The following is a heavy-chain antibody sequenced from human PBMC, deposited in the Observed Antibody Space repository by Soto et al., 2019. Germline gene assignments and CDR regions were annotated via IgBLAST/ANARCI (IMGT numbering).Heavy chain of an antibody. V-gene: IGHV1-46*01. CDR3: ARDSTLAY. CDR2: INPSAGGT. CDR1: GYIFTSYH. J-gene: IGHJ4*02. Sequence: QVQLVQSGAEVKKPGASVKVSCKASGYIFTSYHMHWVRQAPGQGLEWMGIINPSAGGTSYAQKFQARVTMTRDTSTSTIYMELSSLTSEDTAVYYCARDSTLAYWGQGTLVTVSS.